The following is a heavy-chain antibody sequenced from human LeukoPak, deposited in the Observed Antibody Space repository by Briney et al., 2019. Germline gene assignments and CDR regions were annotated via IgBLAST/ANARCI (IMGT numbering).Heavy chain of an antibody. D-gene: IGHD3-3*01. J-gene: IGHJ5*02. CDR2: IYYSGST. CDR1: GGSISSSNYY. V-gene: IGHV4-39*07. Sequence: SETLSLTCTVSGGSISSSNYYWGWIRQPPGKGLEWIGSIYYSGSTYYNPSLKSRVTISVDSSKNQFSLKLSFVTAADTAVYYCARGVTIQVEDWFDPWGQGTLVTVSS. CDR3: ARGVTIQVEDWFDP.